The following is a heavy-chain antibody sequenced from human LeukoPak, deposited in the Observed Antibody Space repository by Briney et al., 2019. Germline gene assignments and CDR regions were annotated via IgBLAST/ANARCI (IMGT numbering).Heavy chain of an antibody. D-gene: IGHD3-22*01. Sequence: GGSLRLSCAASGFTFSSYWMSWVRQAPGKGLEWVAVIWYDGSNKYYADSVKGRFTISRDNSKNTLYLQMNSLRAEDTAVYYCAKPVRHYYDSLSAFDIWGQGTMVTVSS. J-gene: IGHJ3*02. CDR1: GFTFSSYW. CDR3: AKPVRHYYDSLSAFDI. CDR2: IWYDGSNK. V-gene: IGHV3-33*06.